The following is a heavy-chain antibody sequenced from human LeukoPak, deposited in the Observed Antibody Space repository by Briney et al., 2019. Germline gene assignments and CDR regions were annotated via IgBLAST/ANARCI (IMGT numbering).Heavy chain of an antibody. V-gene: IGHV3-9*01. CDR2: ISWNSGSI. CDR3: AKSGCSSTSCYTSY. J-gene: IGHJ4*02. Sequence: PGGSLRLSCAASGFTFDDYAMHWVRQAPGKGLEWVSGISWNSGSIGYADSVKGRFTISRDNAKNSLYLQMNSLRAEDTALYYCAKSGCSSTSCYTSYWGQGTLVTVSS. CDR1: GFTFDDYA. D-gene: IGHD2-2*02.